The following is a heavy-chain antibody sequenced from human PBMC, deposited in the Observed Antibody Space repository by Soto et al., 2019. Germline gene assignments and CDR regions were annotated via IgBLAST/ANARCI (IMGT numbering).Heavy chain of an antibody. CDR2: IIPIFGTA. J-gene: IGHJ6*02. CDR1: GGTFSRYA. V-gene: IGHV1-69*06. Sequence: SVKVSFKASGGTFSRYASSCVRQAPGQGLEWMGGIIPIFGTANYAQKFQGRVTITADKSTSTAYMELSSLRSEDTAVYYCARDVRDRPGYCTNGVCYYYYYGMDVWGQGTTVTVSS. D-gene: IGHD2-8*01. CDR3: ARDVRDRPGYCTNGVCYYYYYGMDV.